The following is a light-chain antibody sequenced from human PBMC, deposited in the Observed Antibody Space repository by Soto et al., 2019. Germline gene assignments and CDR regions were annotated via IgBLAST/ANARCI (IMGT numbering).Light chain of an antibody. V-gene: IGKV3-11*01. CDR3: QQRANGPWT. J-gene: IGKJ1*01. CDR2: ESS. Sequence: EIVLTQSPATLSLSPGDGATLSCRVSQTISKYLAWYQQKPGQAPRLLIYESSERASGVPSRFSGGGSGSDFTLTISSLEPEDFAFYYCQQRANGPWTFGQGTRVEI. CDR1: QTISKY.